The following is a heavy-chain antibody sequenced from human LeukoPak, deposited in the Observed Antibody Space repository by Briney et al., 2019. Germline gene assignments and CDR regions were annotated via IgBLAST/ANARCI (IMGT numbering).Heavy chain of an antibody. CDR1: GFTFINYA. J-gene: IGHJ4*02. D-gene: IGHD3-22*01. CDR2: ISGSGGST. CDR3: AKEGIYYDSSGYYDY. V-gene: IGHV3-23*01. Sequence: GSLRLSCAASGFTFINYAMSWVRQAPGKGLEWVSAISGSGGSTYYADSVKGRFTISRDNSKNTLYLQMNGLRAEDTAVYYCAKEGIYYDSSGYYDYWGQGTLVTVSS.